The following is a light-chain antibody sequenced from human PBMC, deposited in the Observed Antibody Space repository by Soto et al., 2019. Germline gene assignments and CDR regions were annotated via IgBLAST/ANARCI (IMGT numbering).Light chain of an antibody. Sequence: EIVLTQSPATLSLSPGERATLSCRASQSVSSYLAWYQQKPGQAPRLLIYDASSRATGIPARFSGSGSGTDFTLTISSLEPEDFAVYFCQQRSKWPPGTFGQGTKLEIK. CDR3: QQRSKWPPGT. CDR2: DAS. J-gene: IGKJ2*01. V-gene: IGKV3-11*01. CDR1: QSVSSY.